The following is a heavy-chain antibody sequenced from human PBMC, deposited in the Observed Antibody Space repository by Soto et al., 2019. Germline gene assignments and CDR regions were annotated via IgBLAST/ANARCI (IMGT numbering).Heavy chain of an antibody. CDR3: ARGGLRHCSGGSCYSGWFDP. CDR2: FYYSGSS. D-gene: IGHD2-15*01. CDR1: GSSITTYY. J-gene: IGHJ5*02. V-gene: IGHV4-59*12. Sequence: SETLSLTCTVSGSSITTYYWSWIRQPPGKRLEWIGYFYYSGSSNYNPSLESRVTISVDTSKNQFSLKLSSVTAADTAVYYCARGGLRHCSGGSCYSGWFDPWGQGTLVTVSS.